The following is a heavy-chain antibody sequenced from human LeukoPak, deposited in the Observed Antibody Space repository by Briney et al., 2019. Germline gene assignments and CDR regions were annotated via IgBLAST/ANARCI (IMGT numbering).Heavy chain of an antibody. D-gene: IGHD6-19*01. CDR1: GFTFSNYA. V-gene: IGHV3-23*01. CDR2: ISASGGGT. Sequence: PGGSLRLSCAASGFTFSNYAMSWVRQAPGKGLEWVSGISASGGGTYYADSVKGRLTISRDISKSTLYLQMSSLRAEDTALYYCALCPYGYSSRCPFDYWGQGTLVTVSS. CDR3: ALCPYGYSSRCPFDY. J-gene: IGHJ4*02.